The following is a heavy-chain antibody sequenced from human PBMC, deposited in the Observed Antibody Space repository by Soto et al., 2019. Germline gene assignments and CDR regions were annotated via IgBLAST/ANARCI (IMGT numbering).Heavy chain of an antibody. D-gene: IGHD3-22*01. CDR1: GFTFTDYA. J-gene: IGHJ4*02. CDR3: ARKVVTDY. CDR2: IDASGSSSTI. V-gene: IGHV3-48*02. Sequence: GGSLRLSCAASGFTFTDYAMSWVRQAPGKGLEWVSLIDASGSSSTIYYADSVKGRFTISRDNAKNSLYLQMNSLRDEDTAVYYCARKVVTDYWGQGTLVTVSS.